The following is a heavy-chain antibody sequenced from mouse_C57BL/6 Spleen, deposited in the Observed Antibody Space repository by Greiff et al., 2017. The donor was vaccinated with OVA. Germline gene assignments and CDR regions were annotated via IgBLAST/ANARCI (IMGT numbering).Heavy chain of an antibody. CDR2: INPSNGGT. Sequence: VKLQQPGPELVKPGASVKLSCKASGYTFTSYWMHWVKQRPGQGLEWIGNINPSNGGTNYNEKFKSKATLTVDKSSSTAYMQLSSLTSEDSAVYYCARWVLSYWYFDVWGTGTTVTVSS. J-gene: IGHJ1*03. CDR3: ARWVLSYWYFDV. CDR1: GYTFTSYW. V-gene: IGHV1-53*01.